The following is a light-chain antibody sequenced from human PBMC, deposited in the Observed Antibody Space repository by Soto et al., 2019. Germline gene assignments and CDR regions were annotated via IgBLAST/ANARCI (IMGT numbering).Light chain of an antibody. CDR3: QVWDPSTDHPYV. CDR2: DGS. V-gene: IGLV3-21*02. CDR1: NIGSKT. J-gene: IGLJ1*01. Sequence: SYELTQLPSVSVAPGQTARIPCGGNNIGSKTVHWYQQKPGQAPVLAAYDGSDRPSGIPERFSGSNSGNTATLTISRVEAGDEADYYCQVWDPSTDHPYVFGTGTKVTVL.